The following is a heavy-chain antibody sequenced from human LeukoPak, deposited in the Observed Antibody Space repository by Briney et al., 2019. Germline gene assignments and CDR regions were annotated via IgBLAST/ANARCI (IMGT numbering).Heavy chain of an antibody. V-gene: IGHV4-61*02. J-gene: IGHJ5*02. Sequence: SETLSLTCTVSGGSISSGSYYWSWIRQPAGKGLEWIGRIHTSGSTNYNPSLKSRVTISVDTSKNQFSLKLSSVTAADTAVYYCAREDPRCWFDPWGQGTLVTVSS. CDR1: GGSISSGSYY. CDR3: AREDPRCWFDP. CDR2: IHTSGST.